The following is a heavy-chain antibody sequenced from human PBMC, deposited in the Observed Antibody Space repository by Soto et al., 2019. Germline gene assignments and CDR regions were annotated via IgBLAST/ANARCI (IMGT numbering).Heavy chain of an antibody. Sequence: EVQLLESGGGLVQPGVSLRLTCAASGLAFNDYAMNWFCQSTEKGLELVSGISGSGTSTSYAYSVKGRFTISSDNSKNTLYLQMNSLRAEDTAVYYCVKDLNYDNSGFSADFWGLGTLVTVSS. CDR2: ISGSGTST. J-gene: IGHJ4*02. V-gene: IGHV3-23*01. CDR3: VKDLNYDNSGFSADF. D-gene: IGHD3-22*01. CDR1: GLAFNDYA.